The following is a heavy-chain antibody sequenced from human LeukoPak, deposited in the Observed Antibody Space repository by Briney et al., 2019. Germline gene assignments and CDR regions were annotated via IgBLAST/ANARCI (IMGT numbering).Heavy chain of an antibody. V-gene: IGHV1-2*04. Sequence: ASVKVSCKASGYTFTGYYMYWVRQAPGQGLEWMGWINPNSGGTNYAQKFQGWVTMTRDTSISTAYMELSRLRSDDTAVYYCARDMGYGDFYFDYWGQGTLVTVSS. D-gene: IGHD4-17*01. CDR3: ARDMGYGDFYFDY. CDR2: INPNSGGT. J-gene: IGHJ4*02. CDR1: GYTFTGYY.